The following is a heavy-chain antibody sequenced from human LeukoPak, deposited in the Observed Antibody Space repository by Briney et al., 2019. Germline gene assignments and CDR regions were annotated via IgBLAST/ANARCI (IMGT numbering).Heavy chain of an antibody. CDR1: GGSISSYY. CDR3: ARITFVVEGYGMDV. V-gene: IGHV4-4*07. J-gene: IGHJ6*02. Sequence: SSETLSLTCTVSGGSISSYYWSWIRQPAGKGLEWIGRIYTSGSTNYNPSLKSRVTISVDTSKNQFSLSLSSVTAADTAVYYCARITFVVEGYGMDVWDQGTTVTVSS. D-gene: IGHD2-21*01. CDR2: IYTSGST.